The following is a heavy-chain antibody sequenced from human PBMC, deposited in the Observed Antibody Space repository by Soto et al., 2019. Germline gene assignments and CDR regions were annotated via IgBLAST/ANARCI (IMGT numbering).Heavy chain of an antibody. CDR3: ARDEIQLWFEGPPFDY. CDR2: INPKTGGT. D-gene: IGHD5-18*01. J-gene: IGHJ4*02. CDR1: GYIFSGYY. Sequence: ASVKVSCKASGYIFSGYYIHWLRQAPGQGLGWMGWINPKTGGTKYTQKFQGRVTMTRDTSSSTAYMELSSLTSDDTAVYYCARDEIQLWFEGPPFDYWGQGTLVTVSS. V-gene: IGHV1-2*02.